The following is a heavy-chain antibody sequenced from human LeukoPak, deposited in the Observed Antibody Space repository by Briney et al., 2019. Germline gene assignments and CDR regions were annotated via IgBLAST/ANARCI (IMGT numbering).Heavy chain of an antibody. J-gene: IGHJ3*02. D-gene: IGHD6-19*01. CDR3: ATGYGSGRGAFDI. V-gene: IGHV5-51*01. CDR2: IYTGDSDT. Sequence: GASLKLSCVGSGYRFTSYWIGWVRQMPGKGLEYMGMIYTGDSDTRYSPSLQGQVTISADKSISTAYLQWSSLQASDTAMYYCATGYGSGRGAFDIWGQGTMVTVSS. CDR1: GYRFTSYW.